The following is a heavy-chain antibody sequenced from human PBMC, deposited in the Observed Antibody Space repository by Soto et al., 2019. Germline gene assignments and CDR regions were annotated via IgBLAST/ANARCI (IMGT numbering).Heavy chain of an antibody. CDR1: GGSISSGGYY. Sequence: PSETLSLTCTVSGGSISSGGYYWSWIRHHPGKGLEWIGYIYYSGSTYYNPSLKSRVSILLDTSKSQFSLKLTSVTAAETAVYYCERGAMATAVTPSYYLDNWGQGALVTVSS. CDR3: ERGAMATAVTPSYYLDN. V-gene: IGHV4-31*03. D-gene: IGHD6-25*01. CDR2: IYYSGST. J-gene: IGHJ4*02.